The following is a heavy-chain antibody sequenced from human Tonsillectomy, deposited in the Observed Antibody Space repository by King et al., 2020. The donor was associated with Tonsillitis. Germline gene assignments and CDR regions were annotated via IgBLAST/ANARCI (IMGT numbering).Heavy chain of an antibody. V-gene: IGHV7-4-1*02. CDR3: ARDDYASLTGYLRAYYYYGMAV. Sequence: QLVQSGSELKKPGASVKVFCKASGYTFTKYPMNWVRQAPGQGLEWMGWINTNTGNPTYAQGFTGRFVFSLDTSVSPAYLQISSLHAEDTAVYYCARDDYASLTGYLRAYYYYGMAVWGQGTTVTVSS. J-gene: IGHJ6*02. CDR1: GYTFTKYP. D-gene: IGHD3-9*01. CDR2: INTNTGNP.